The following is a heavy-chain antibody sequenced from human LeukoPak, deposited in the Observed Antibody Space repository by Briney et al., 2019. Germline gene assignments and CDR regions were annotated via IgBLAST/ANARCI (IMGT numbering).Heavy chain of an antibody. CDR2: ISGSSSDI. J-gene: IGHJ4*02. D-gene: IGHD3-22*01. CDR1: GFTFSSYG. Sequence: GGTLRLSCAASGFTFSSYGMSWVRQAPGEGLEWVSSISGSSSDIYYADSVKGRFTISRDNAKNSLYLQINSLRVEDTAIYYCARRGDYDSSGYDYWGQGTLVTVSS. CDR3: ARRGDYDSSGYDY. V-gene: IGHV3-21*01.